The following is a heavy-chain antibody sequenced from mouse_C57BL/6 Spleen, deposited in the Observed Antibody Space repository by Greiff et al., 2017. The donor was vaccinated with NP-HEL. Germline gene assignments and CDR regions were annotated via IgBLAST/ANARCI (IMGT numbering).Heavy chain of an antibody. V-gene: IGHV1-80*01. Sequence: VQLQQSGAELVKPGASVKISCKASGYAFRRYWMNWVKQRPGKGLEWIGQIYPGDGDTNYNGKFKGKATLTADESSSTAYMQLSSLTSEDSAVYFCARNDYSNYAPNYWGQGTSVTVSS. J-gene: IGHJ4*01. D-gene: IGHD2-5*01. CDR1: GYAFRRYW. CDR2: IYPGDGDT. CDR3: ARNDYSNYAPNY.